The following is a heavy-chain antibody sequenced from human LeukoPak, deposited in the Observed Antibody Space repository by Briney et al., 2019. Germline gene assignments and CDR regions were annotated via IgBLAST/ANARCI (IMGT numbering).Heavy chain of an antibody. Sequence: SETLSLTCAVYGGSFSGYYWSWIRQPPGKGLEWIGEINHSGSTNYNPSLKSRVTISVDTSKNQFSLKLGSVTAADTAVYYCARGRRGSASHWGQGTLVTVSS. CDR2: INHSGST. D-gene: IGHD1-26*01. CDR1: GGSFSGYY. CDR3: ARGRRGSASH. V-gene: IGHV4-34*01. J-gene: IGHJ4*02.